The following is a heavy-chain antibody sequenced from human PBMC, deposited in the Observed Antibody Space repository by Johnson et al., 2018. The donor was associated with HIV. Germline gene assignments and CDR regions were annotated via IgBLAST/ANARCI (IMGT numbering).Heavy chain of an antibody. V-gene: IGHV3-48*04. J-gene: IGHJ3*02. CDR1: GFNFRTYG. Sequence: VQLVESGGGVVQPGRSLRLSCAASGFNFRTYGMHWVRQAPGKGLEWVSYISSSGSTIYYADSVKGRFTISRDNAKNSLYLQMNSLRVEDTAVYYCASADVFDIWGQGTMVTVSS. CDR2: ISSSGSTI. CDR3: ASADVFDI.